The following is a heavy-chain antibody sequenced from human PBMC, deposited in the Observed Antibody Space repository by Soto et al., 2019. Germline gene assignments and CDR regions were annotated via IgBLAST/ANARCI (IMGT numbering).Heavy chain of an antibody. V-gene: IGHV3-9*01. Sequence: GLSLRLSCAASGFTFDDYAMHWVLQAPGKGLEWVSGISWNSGSIGYADSVKGRFTISRDNAKNSLYLQINSLRAEDTDLYYCAKGGLECSSSSGGIDVWGQGTTVTVSS. CDR1: GFTFDDYA. CDR2: ISWNSGSI. J-gene: IGHJ6*02. CDR3: AKGGLECSSSSGGIDV. D-gene: IGHD6-6*01.